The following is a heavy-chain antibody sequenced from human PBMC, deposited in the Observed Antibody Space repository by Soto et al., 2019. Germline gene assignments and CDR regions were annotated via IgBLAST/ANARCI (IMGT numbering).Heavy chain of an antibody. CDR2: IMPIVSTA. CDR3: ARVGIAAAGTLSDV. Sequence: QVQLVQSGAEVKKPGSSVEVSCKASGGTFSSYAISWVRQAPGQGLEWMGGIMPIVSTANYAQKFQGRVTITADKSTSTAYMELSCLRSEDTAVYYCARVGIAAAGTLSDVWGQGTTVTVSS. CDR1: GGTFSSYA. V-gene: IGHV1-69*06. D-gene: IGHD6-13*01. J-gene: IGHJ6*02.